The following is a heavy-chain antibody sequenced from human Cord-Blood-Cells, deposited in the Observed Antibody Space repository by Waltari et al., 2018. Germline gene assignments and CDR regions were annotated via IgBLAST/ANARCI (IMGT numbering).Heavy chain of an antibody. J-gene: IGHJ5*02. CDR2: IIPSFGTA. CDR1: VVTFSSYA. Sequence: QVQLVQSGAEVKKPGPSVKVSCKDPVVTFSSYAISWVRQAPGQGLEWMGGIIPSFGTANYAQKFQGRVTITADESTSTAYMELSSLRSEDTAVYYCARGSLDAGYSSFNWFDPWGQGTLVTVSS. CDR3: ARGSLDAGYSSFNWFDP. V-gene: IGHV1-69*01. D-gene: IGHD6-6*01.